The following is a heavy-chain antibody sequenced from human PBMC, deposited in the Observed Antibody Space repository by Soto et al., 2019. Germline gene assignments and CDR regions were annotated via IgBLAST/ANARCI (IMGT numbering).Heavy chain of an antibody. CDR1: GFTFSSYA. Sequence: GGSLRLSCAASGFTFSSYAMSWVRQAPGKGLEWVSAISGSCGSTYYADSVKGRFTISRDNSKNTLYLQMNSLRAEDRAVYYCATVITDYYDSSGYYYWGQGTLVTVSS. J-gene: IGHJ4*02. V-gene: IGHV3-23*01. CDR3: ATVITDYYDSSGYYY. CDR2: ISGSCGST. D-gene: IGHD3-22*01.